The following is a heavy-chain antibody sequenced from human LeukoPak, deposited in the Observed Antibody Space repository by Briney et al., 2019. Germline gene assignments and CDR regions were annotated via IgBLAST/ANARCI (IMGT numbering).Heavy chain of an antibody. J-gene: IGHJ4*02. D-gene: IGHD1-26*01. CDR1: GFTFSSYA. CDR2: ISSNGGST. CDR3: ARGASGSYYRFDY. V-gene: IGHV3-64*01. Sequence: PGRSLRLSCAVSGFTFSSYAMLWVRQAPGKGLEYVSAISSNGGSTYYANSVKGRFTISRDNSKNTLYLQMGSLRAEDMAVYYCARGASGSYYRFDYWGQGTLVTVSS.